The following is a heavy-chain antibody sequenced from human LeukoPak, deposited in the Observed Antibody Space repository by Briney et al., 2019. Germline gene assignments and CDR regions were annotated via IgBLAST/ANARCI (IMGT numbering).Heavy chain of an antibody. V-gene: IGHV3-23*01. J-gene: IGHJ4*02. CDR2: ISGSGGST. CDR3: ARVPLSSWYSSSDY. CDR1: GFTFSSYA. Sequence: GGSLSLSCAASGFTFSSYAMSWVRRAPGKGREWVSAISGSGGSTYYADSVKGRFTISRDNAKNSLCLQMNSLRAEDTAVYYCARVPLSSWYSSSDYWGQGTLVTVSS. D-gene: IGHD6-13*01.